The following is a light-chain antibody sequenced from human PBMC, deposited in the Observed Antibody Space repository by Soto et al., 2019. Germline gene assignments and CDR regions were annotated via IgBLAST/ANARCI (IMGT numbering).Light chain of an antibody. Sequence: DIQMTQSPSTLSASVGDRVTITCRASQSINNWLAWYQQKPGKAPKLLIYEASSLLSGVPSRFSGSRSGTEFTLTFSILQPDDFADYYCQQYDSVSSTFGQGTRRDI. CDR2: EAS. V-gene: IGKV1-5*03. CDR1: QSINNW. CDR3: QQYDSVSST. J-gene: IGKJ2*01.